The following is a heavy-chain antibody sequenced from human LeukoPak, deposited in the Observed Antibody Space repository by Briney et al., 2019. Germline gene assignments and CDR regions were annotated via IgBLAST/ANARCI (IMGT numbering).Heavy chain of an antibody. CDR1: GGSFSGYY. D-gene: IGHD6-19*01. V-gene: IGHV4-34*01. Sequence: SETLSLTCAVYGGSFSGYYWSWIRQPPGKGLEWIGEISHSGSTNYNPSLKSRVTISVDTSKNQFSLKLSSVTAADTAVYYCARVRSSGWNDYWGQGTLVTVSS. J-gene: IGHJ4*02. CDR2: ISHSGST. CDR3: ARVRSSGWNDY.